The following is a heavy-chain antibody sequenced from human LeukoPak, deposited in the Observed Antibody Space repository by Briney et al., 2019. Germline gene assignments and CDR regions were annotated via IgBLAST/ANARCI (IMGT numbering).Heavy chain of an antibody. J-gene: IGHJ4*02. CDR2: IYRSGST. CDR1: GFTVSDDY. CDR3: AREQWLDS. V-gene: IGHV3-66*01. Sequence: PGEPLRLSCAASGFTVSDDYMSWVRQAPGKGLEWVSVIYRSGSTYYADTVKGRFTISRDNSKNTLYLHMNSLRVEDTAVYYCAREQWLDSWGQGTLVIVSS. D-gene: IGHD6-19*01.